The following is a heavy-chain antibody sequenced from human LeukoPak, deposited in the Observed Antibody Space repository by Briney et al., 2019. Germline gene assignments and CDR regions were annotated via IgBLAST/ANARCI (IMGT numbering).Heavy chain of an antibody. D-gene: IGHD3-10*01. CDR1: GGSISSYY. CDR2: IYTGGST. Sequence: SETLSLTCTVSGGSISSYYWSWIRQPPGKGLEWIGYIYTGGSTNYNPSLKSRVTISVDTSKNQFSLKLSSVTAADTAVYYCARIYYGSGNIYYYYYMDVWGKGTTVTVSS. CDR3: ARIYYGSGNIYYYYYMDV. J-gene: IGHJ6*03. V-gene: IGHV4-4*09.